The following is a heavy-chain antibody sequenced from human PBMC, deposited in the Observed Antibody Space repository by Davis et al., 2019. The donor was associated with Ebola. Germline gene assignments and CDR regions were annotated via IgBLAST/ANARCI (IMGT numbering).Heavy chain of an antibody. CDR2: MNPNSGNT. CDR1: GYTFTSYD. Sequence: ASVKVSCKASGYTFTSYDINWVRQAPGQGLEWMGWMNPNSGNTGYAQKFQGRVTMTRNTSISTAYMELSSLRSEDTAVYYCARGRRDCSSTSCYWEFDYWGQGTLVTVSS. J-gene: IGHJ4*02. CDR3: ARGRRDCSSTSCYWEFDY. D-gene: IGHD2-2*01. V-gene: IGHV1-8*01.